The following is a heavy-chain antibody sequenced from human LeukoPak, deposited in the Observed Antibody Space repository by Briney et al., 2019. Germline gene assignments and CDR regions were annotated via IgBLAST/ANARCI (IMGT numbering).Heavy chain of an antibody. D-gene: IGHD5-24*01. J-gene: IGHJ6*03. V-gene: IGHV4-39*01. CDR1: GDSISTSNSY. CDR2: IYYSGST. Sequence: SETLSLTCTVSGDSISTSNSYWGWIRQPPGKGLEWIGSIYYSGSTYYNPSLKSRVTISVDTSKNQFSLKLSSVTAADTAVYYCARANRDRGYYYYYMDVWGKGTTVTVSS. CDR3: ARANRDRGYYYYYMDV.